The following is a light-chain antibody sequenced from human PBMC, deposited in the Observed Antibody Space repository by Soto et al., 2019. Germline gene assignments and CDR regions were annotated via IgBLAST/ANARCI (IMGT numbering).Light chain of an antibody. CDR2: LGS. V-gene: IGKV2-28*01. Sequence: DIVLTQSPLSLPVTPGEPASISCRSSQSLLQSNGNHYLDWYLQKPGQSPQVLIYLGSNRASGVPDRFSGSGSGTDFTLKISRVEAEDVGVYYYMQALHTPWTFGQGTKVEIK. J-gene: IGKJ1*01. CDR3: MQALHTPWT. CDR1: QSLLQSNGNHY.